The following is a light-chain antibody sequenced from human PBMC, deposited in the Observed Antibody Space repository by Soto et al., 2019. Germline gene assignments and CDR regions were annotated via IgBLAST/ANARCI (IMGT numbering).Light chain of an antibody. CDR1: SSDVGGYNY. CDR3: SSYVGSNNFPYV. CDR2: EVD. J-gene: IGLJ1*01. V-gene: IGLV2-8*01. Sequence: QSALTQPPSASGSPGQSVTISCTGTSSDVGGYNYVSWYQHHPGKAPKLIIYEVDERPSGVPDRFSGSKSGNTASLTVSVLQAEDEADYYCSSYVGSNNFPYVFGTGTKVTVL.